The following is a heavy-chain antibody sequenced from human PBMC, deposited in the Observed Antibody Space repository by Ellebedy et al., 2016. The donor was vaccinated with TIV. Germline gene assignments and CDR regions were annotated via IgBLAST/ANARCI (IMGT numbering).Heavy chain of an antibody. CDR1: GFTFSSYA. CDR2: FWYDGINK. V-gene: IGHV3-33*06. Sequence: PGGSLRLSCAASGFTFSSYAMHWVRQAPGKGLEWVSVFWYDGINKYYADSVKGRFTISRDNSKNTLFLQMNSLRVEDTAVYYGAKELKEGSSDYWGQGTLVTVSS. J-gene: IGHJ4*02. CDR3: AKELKEGSSDY.